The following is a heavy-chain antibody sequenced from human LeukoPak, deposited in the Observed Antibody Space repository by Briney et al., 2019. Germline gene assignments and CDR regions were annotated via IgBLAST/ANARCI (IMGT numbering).Heavy chain of an antibody. CDR2: IRYDGSNK. CDR3: AKDWVGATNYYYYMDV. CDR1: GFTFSTYS. V-gene: IGHV3-30*02. J-gene: IGHJ6*03. Sequence: SGGSLRLSCAASGFTFSTYSMNWVRQAPGKGLEWVAFIRYDGSNKYYADSVKGRFTISRDNSKNTLYLQMNSLRAEDTAVYYCAKDWVGATNYYYYMDVWGKGTTVTVSS. D-gene: IGHD1-26*01.